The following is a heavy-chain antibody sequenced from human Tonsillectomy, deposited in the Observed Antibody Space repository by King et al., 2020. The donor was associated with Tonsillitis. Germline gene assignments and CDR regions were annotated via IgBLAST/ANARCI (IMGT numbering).Heavy chain of an antibody. CDR2: ISAYNGNT. V-gene: IGHV1-18*01. D-gene: IGHD6-19*01. CDR3: ARDPGDAGEYSGGWWYNWFGP. J-gene: IGHJ5*02. Sequence: QLVQSGAEVKKPGASVKVSCKASGYTFTSYGISWVRQAPGQGLEWMGWISAYNGNTNYAQKFQGRVTMTTDTSTNTAYMHLRSLRSDDTALYYCARDPGDAGEYSGGWWYNWFGPWGQGTLVTVSS. CDR1: GYTFTSYG.